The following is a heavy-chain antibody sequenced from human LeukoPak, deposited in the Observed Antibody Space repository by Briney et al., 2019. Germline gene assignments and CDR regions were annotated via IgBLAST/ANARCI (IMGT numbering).Heavy chain of an antibody. Sequence: SVKVSCKASGGTFSSYAISWVRQAPGQGLEWMGGIITIFGTANYAQKFQGRVTITADKSTSTAYMELSSLRSEDTAVYYCARASFWESPIDWFAPWGQGTLVTVSS. J-gene: IGHJ5*02. CDR3: ARASFWESPIDWFAP. CDR2: IITIFGTA. D-gene: IGHD3-16*01. CDR1: GGTFSSYA. V-gene: IGHV1-69*06.